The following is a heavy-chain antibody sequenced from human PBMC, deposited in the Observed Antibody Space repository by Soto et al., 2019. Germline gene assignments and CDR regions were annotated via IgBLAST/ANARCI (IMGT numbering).Heavy chain of an antibody. D-gene: IGHD6-19*01. V-gene: IGHV1-69*13. CDR3: ARIAVAGNANWFDP. J-gene: IGHJ5*02. CDR1: GGTFSSYA. Sequence: SVKVSCKASGGTFSSYAISWVRQAPGQGLEWMGGIIPIFGTANYAQKFQGRVTITADESTSTAYMELSSLRSEDTAVYYCARIAVAGNANWFDPWGQGTLVTVSS. CDR2: IIPIFGTA.